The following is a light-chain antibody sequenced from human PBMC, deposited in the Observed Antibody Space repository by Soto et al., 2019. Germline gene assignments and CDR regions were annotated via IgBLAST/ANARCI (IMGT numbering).Light chain of an antibody. J-gene: IGKJ2*01. Sequence: EIVLTQSPGTLSLSPGDRATLSCRASQSVSSSDFAWYQQKAAQAPRLLIYGASSRATGIPDRFSGSGSGTDFTLTISSLQSEDFAVYYCQQYHNWPPQYTFGQGTKLQIK. CDR3: QQYHNWPPQYT. CDR2: GAS. V-gene: IGKV3-20*01. CDR1: QSVSSSD.